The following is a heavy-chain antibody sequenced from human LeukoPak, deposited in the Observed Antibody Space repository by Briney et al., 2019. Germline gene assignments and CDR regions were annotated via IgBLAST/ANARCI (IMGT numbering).Heavy chain of an antibody. CDR2: TTSTGRTT. Sequence: GGSLRLSCAASGFSFSTYDMNWVRQAPGKGLGWGSYTTSTGRTTYYADSVKGRFTISRDNAKHSLYLQMNSLRVEDTAVYYCARLPDPYYYYYMDVWGKGTTVTVSS. CDR1: GFSFSTYD. J-gene: IGHJ6*03. V-gene: IGHV3-48*03. CDR3: ARLPDPYYYYYMDV.